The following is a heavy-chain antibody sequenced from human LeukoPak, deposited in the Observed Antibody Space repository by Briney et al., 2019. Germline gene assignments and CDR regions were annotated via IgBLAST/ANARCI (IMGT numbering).Heavy chain of an antibody. CDR2: IKTKTDGGTT. CDR1: GFTFSNAW. V-gene: IGHV3-15*01. D-gene: IGHD6-6*01. Sequence: GGSLRLSCAASGFTFSNAWMSWVRQAPGKGLEWVGRIKTKTDGGTTDYAAPVKGRFTILRDDSKDTLYLQANSLKIEDTAVYYCTTEKGYSSSLTFDFWGQGTLVTVSS. CDR3: TTEKGYSSSLTFDF. J-gene: IGHJ4*02.